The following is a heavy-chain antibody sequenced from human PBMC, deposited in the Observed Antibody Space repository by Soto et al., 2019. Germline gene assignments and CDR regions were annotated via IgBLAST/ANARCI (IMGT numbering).Heavy chain of an antibody. J-gene: IGHJ4*02. CDR2: ISGYNANP. CDR3: AIDAGPPFDY. CDR1: GYTFSSYG. Sequence: QVQLVQSGAEVKKPGASVKVSCEASGYTFSSYGITWVRQAPGQGLEWMGWISGYNANPNYAQKFQGRVTMITDTSTSTSNMELKTLRSDDTAVYYCAIDAGPPFDYWGQGTLVTVSS. V-gene: IGHV1-18*01.